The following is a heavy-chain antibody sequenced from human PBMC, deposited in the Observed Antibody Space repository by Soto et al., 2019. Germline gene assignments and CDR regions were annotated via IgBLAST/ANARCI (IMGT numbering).Heavy chain of an antibody. D-gene: IGHD4-17*01. J-gene: IGHJ4*02. V-gene: IGHV3-30-3*01. CDR1: GFTFSSYA. CDR3: SPDRPTVVTPRFFDY. Sequence: GGSLRLSCVASGFTFSSYAMHWVRQAPGKGLEWVAVISYDGSNKYYADSVKGRFTISRDNSKNTLYLQMNSLRAEDTAVYYCSPDRPTVVTPRFFDYWGQGTLVTVSS. CDR2: ISYDGSNK.